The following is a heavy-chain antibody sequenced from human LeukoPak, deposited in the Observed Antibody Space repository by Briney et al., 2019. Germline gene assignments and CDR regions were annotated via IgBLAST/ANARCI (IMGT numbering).Heavy chain of an antibody. CDR2: ISSSGSTI. CDR1: GFTFSSYE. CDR3: ARDSAGSGSYVGYFEY. V-gene: IGHV3-48*03. D-gene: IGHD3-10*01. J-gene: IGHJ4*02. Sequence: PGGSLRLSCAASGFTFSSYEMNWVRQDPGKGLEWVSYISSSGSTIYYADSVKGRFTISRDNAKNSLYLQMNSLRAEDTAVYYCARDSAGSGSYVGYFEYWGQGTLVTVSS.